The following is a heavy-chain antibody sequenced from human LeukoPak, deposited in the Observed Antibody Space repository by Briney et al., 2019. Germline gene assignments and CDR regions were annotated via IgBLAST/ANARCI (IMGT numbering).Heavy chain of an antibody. CDR2: IYYSGST. V-gene: IGHV4-39*01. CDR3: ARVYYDVYYYYYMDV. D-gene: IGHD3-3*01. Sequence: PSETLSLTCTVSGGSISSSSYYWGWIRQPPGKGLEWIGSIYYSGSTYYNPSLKSRVTISVDTSKNQFSLKLSSVTAADTAVYYCARVYYDVYYYYYMDVWGKGTTVTVSS. CDR1: GGSISSSSYY. J-gene: IGHJ6*03.